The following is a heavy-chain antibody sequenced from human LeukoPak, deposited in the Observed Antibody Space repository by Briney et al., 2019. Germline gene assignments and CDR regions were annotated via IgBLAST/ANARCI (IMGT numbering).Heavy chain of an antibody. J-gene: IGHJ2*01. CDR1: GFTFSDYY. CDR2: ISSSGSTI. CDR3: ARDRYGSGSYYNWYFDL. V-gene: IGHV3-11*01. Sequence: GSLRLSCAASGFTFSDYYMSWIRQAPGKGLEWVSYISSSGSTIYQADSVKGRFTISRDNAKNSLYLQMNSPRAEDTAVYYCARDRYGSGSYYNWYFDLWGRGTLVTVSS. D-gene: IGHD3-10*01.